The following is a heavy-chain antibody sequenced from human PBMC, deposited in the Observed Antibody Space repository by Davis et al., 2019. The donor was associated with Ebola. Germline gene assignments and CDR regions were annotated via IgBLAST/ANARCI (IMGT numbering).Heavy chain of an antibody. V-gene: IGHV3-23*01. Sequence: PGGSLRLSCAASGFTFSGSALHWVRQAPGKGLEWVSIISDGGGGTYYADSVRGRFTISRDNSKDTLYLQMNSLRAEDTAVYYCAKSLSSGWRPFDCWGQGTLVTVSS. J-gene: IGHJ4*02. CDR2: ISDGGGGT. CDR1: GFTFSGSA. D-gene: IGHD6-19*01. CDR3: AKSLSSGWRPFDC.